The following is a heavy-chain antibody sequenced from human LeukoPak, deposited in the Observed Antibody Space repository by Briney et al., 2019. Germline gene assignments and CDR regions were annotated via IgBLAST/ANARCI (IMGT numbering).Heavy chain of an antibody. D-gene: IGHD3-10*01. J-gene: IGHJ4*02. CDR2: ISYDGSNK. Sequence: PGGSLRLSCAASGFTFSSYAMHWVRQAPGKGLEWVAVISYDGSNKYYADSVKGRFTISRDNSKNTLYLQMNSLRADDTAVYYCARTRTGDSDYWGQGTLVTVSS. V-gene: IGHV3-30*04. CDR3: ARTRTGDSDY. CDR1: GFTFSSYA.